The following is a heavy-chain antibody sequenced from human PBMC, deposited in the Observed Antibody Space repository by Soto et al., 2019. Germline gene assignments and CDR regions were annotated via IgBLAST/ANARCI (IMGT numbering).Heavy chain of an antibody. D-gene: IGHD7-27*01. Sequence: EVQLVESGGGLVQPGGSLRLSCAASGFTVSSNYMSWVRQAPGKGLEWVSVIYSGGSTYYADSVKGRFTISRHNSKNTLYLQINSLRAEDTAVYYCARDRGFGPWGYYYYGMDVWGQGTTVTVSS. CDR2: IYSGGST. CDR3: ARDRGFGPWGYYYYGMDV. CDR1: GFTVSSNY. V-gene: IGHV3-53*04. J-gene: IGHJ6*02.